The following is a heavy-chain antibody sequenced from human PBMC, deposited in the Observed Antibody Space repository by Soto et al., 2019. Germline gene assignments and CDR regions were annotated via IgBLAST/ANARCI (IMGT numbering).Heavy chain of an antibody. D-gene: IGHD3-22*01. CDR2: IDPSDSYT. V-gene: IGHV5-10-1*01. CDR3: AREGKYYYDSSGPSPNDAFDI. CDR1: GYSFTSYW. Sequence: PGESLKISCKGSGYSFTSYWISWVRQMPGKGLEWMGRIDPSDSYTNYSPSFQGHVTISADKSISTAYMELSSLRSEDTAVYYCAREGKYYYDSSGPSPNDAFDIWGQGTMVTVSS. J-gene: IGHJ3*02.